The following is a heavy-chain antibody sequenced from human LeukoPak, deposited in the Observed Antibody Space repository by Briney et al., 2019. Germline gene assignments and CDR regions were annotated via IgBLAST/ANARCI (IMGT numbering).Heavy chain of an antibody. CDR1: GFSFSTYA. CDR2: ISASGGSI. D-gene: IGHD2-2*01. Sequence: GGSLRLSCAASGFSFSTYAMSWVRQAPGKGLGWVSSISASGGSIYYADSVKGRFTISRDNAKNSLYLQMNSLRAEDTAVYYCARDSSCYDYWGQGTLVTVSS. CDR3: ARDSSCYDY. J-gene: IGHJ4*02. V-gene: IGHV3-23*01.